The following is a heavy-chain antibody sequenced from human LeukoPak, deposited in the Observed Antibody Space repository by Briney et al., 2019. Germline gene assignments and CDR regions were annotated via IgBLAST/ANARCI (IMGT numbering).Heavy chain of an antibody. Sequence: TSETLSLTCTVSGGSISSSSYYWGWIRQPPGKGLEWIGSIYYSGSTYYNPSLKSRVTISVDTSKNQFSLKLSSVTAADTAVYYCAPVIDYTGWFDPWGQGTLVTVSS. CDR2: IYYSGST. CDR3: APVIDYTGWFDP. V-gene: IGHV4-39*01. D-gene: IGHD4-11*01. CDR1: GGSISSSSYY. J-gene: IGHJ5*02.